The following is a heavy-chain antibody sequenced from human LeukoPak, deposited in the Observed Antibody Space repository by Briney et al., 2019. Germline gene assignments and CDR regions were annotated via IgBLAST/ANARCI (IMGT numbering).Heavy chain of an antibody. Sequence: GESLKISCKGSGYRFTSYWIGWLRQMPGKGLEWMGIIYPGDSDTTYSPSFQGQVTISADKSISTAYLQWSSLKASDTAMYYCARRYCSGGSCYGDSWGQGTLVTVSS. CDR1: GYRFTSYW. CDR2: IYPGDSDT. V-gene: IGHV5-51*01. J-gene: IGHJ4*02. D-gene: IGHD2-15*01. CDR3: ARRYCSGGSCYGDS.